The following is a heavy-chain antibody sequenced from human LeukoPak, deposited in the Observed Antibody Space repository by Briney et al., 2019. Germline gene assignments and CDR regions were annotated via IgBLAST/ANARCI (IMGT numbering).Heavy chain of an antibody. CDR2: VNLQGST. J-gene: IGHJ4*02. Sequence: SGTLSLTCGVSGGSITSTNYWTWVRQPPGQGLEWIGEVNLQGSTNYNPSLMGRVAISVDMSANHISLHLTSVTAADTAVYYCAREGGPYRPLDYSGQGTLVTVSS. V-gene: IGHV4-4*02. CDR3: AREGGPYRPLDY. CDR1: GGSITSTNY.